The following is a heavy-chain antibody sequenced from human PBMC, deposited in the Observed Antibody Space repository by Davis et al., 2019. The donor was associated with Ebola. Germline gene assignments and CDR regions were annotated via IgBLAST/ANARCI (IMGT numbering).Heavy chain of an antibody. CDR1: GGSISSGGYY. D-gene: IGHD6-13*01. J-gene: IGHJ4*02. CDR3: AAPGPAAAGY. V-gene: IGHV4-31*03. CDR2: IYYSGST. Sequence: SETLSLTCTVSGGSISSGGYYWSWIRQHPGKGLEWIGYIYYSGSTYYNPSLKSRVTISVDTSKNQFSLKLSSVTAADTAVYYCAAPGPAAAGYWGQGTLVTVSS.